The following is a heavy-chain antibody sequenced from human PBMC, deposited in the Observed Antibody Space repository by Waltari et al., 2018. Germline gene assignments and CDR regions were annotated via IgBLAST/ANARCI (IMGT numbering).Heavy chain of an antibody. J-gene: IGHJ3*02. CDR1: GGSFSGYY. V-gene: IGHV4-34*01. CDR3: AREGMGAFDI. CDR2: INHSGST. D-gene: IGHD1-26*01. Sequence: QVQLQQWGAGLLKPSETLSLTCAVYGGSFSGYYWSWIRQPPGKGLEWIGEINHSGSTNYNPSLKSRVTISVDTSKNQFSLKLSSVTAADMAVYYCAREGMGAFDIWGQGTMVTVSS.